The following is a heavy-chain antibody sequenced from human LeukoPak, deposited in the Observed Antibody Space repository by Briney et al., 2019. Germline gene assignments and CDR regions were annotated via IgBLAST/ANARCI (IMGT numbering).Heavy chain of an antibody. CDR3: ARDVLTWERGRWFDP. D-gene: IGHD1-26*01. CDR2: ISSSGSTI. CDR1: GFTFSSYE. Sequence: PGGSLRLSCAASGFTFSSYEMNWVRQAPGKGLEWVSYISSSGSTIYYADSVKGRFTISRDNAKNSLYLQMNSLRAEDTAVYYCARDVLTWERGRWFDPWGQGTLVTVSS. V-gene: IGHV3-48*03. J-gene: IGHJ5*02.